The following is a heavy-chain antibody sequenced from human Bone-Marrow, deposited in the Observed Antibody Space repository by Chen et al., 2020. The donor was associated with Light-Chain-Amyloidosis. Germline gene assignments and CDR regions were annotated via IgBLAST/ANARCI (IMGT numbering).Heavy chain of an antibody. Sequence: QVTLKESGPALLRPTQTLTLTCTFSGFSLNTNEMRVSWIRQPPGKALEWLAHIDGDDDKFYSSSLETRLTISEDTSRNQVVLTMTNMDPVDTATYFCARSNVRFYFYYWGQGTVVTVSS. CDR1: GFSLNTNEMR. V-gene: IGHV2-70*04. CDR2: IDGDDDK. J-gene: IGHJ4*02. D-gene: IGHD3-3*01. CDR3: ARSNVRFYFYY.